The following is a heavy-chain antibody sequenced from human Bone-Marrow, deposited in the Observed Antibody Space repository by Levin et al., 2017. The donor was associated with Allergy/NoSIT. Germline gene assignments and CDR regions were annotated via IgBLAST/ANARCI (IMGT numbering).Heavy chain of an antibody. CDR3: ARGQGQVARISPPTSLTDTVVTLSWFDP. V-gene: IGHV1-18*01. CDR1: GYTFTSYG. Sequence: VASVKVSCKASGYTFTSYGISWVRQAPGQGLEWMGWISAYNGNTNYAQKLQGRVTMTTDTSTSTAYMELRSLRSDDTAVYYCARGQGQVARISPPTSLTDTVVTLSWFDPWGQGTLVTVSS. D-gene: IGHD4-23*01. CDR2: ISAYNGNT. J-gene: IGHJ5*02.